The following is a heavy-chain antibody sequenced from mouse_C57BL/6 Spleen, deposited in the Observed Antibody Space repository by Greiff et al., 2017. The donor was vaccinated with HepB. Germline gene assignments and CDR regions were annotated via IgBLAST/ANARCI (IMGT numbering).Heavy chain of an antibody. D-gene: IGHD1-1*01. CDR1: GFSLTSYG. Sequence: VQVVESGPGLVQPSQSLSITCTVSGFSLTSYGVHWVRQSPGKGLEWLGVIWRGGSTDYNAAFMSRLSITKDNSKSQVFFKMNSLQADDTAIYYCAKGYYGSSHWFAYWGQGTLVTVSA. CDR3: AKGYYGSSHWFAY. V-gene: IGHV2-5*01. CDR2: IWRGGST. J-gene: IGHJ3*01.